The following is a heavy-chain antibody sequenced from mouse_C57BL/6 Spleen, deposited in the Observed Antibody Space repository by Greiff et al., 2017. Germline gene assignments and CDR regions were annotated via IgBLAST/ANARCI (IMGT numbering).Heavy chain of an antibody. CDR3: GRSNWDDAMDY. CDR1: GYTFTDHI. Sequence: QVQLKQSGAELASPGASVTLSCKASGYTFTDHIMNWVKKRPGQGLAWIGRIYPVSGETNYNQKFMGKATFSVDRSSSTVYLVLNSLTTEDPAVDYWGRSNWDDAMDYWGQGTSVTVSS. J-gene: IGHJ4*01. V-gene: IGHV1-11*01. CDR2: IYPVSGET. D-gene: IGHD4-1*02.